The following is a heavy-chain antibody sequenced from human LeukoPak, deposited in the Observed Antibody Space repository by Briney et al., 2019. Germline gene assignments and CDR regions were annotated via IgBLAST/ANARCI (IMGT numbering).Heavy chain of an antibody. D-gene: IGHD3-9*01. Sequence: GGSLRLSCAVSGFNFWNTGMSWVRQAPGKGLEWVSAIGGGGSDTRYTDSVMGRFTLSRDISRDILYLQMNSLRAEDAAIYFCAKDVFHWAFDIWGQGTLVTVSS. V-gene: IGHV3-23*01. J-gene: IGHJ4*02. CDR2: IGGGGSDT. CDR3: AKDVFHWAFDI. CDR1: GFNFWNTG.